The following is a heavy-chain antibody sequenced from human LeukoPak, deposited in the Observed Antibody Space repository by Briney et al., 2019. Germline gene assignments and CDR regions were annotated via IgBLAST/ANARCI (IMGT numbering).Heavy chain of an antibody. Sequence: GGTLRLSCAASGFNFTTSGMSWVRQAPGKGLVWVSHINSDESNTNYADSVKGRFTISRDNAKNTLYLQMNNLRAEDTAVYFCARLWDSSSSRHFDYWGQGTLVTVSS. CDR2: INSDESNT. J-gene: IGHJ4*02. D-gene: IGHD6-6*01. CDR3: ARLWDSSSSRHFDY. CDR1: GFNFTTSG. V-gene: IGHV3-74*01.